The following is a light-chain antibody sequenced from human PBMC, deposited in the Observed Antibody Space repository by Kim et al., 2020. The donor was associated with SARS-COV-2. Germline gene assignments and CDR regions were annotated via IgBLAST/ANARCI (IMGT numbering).Light chain of an antibody. CDR2: AAS. V-gene: IGKV3-15*01. CDR1: RGIRSN. CDR3: QQYLSWPIT. J-gene: IGKJ5*01. Sequence: VSPGERATLACRASRGIRSNLAWYRQKPGQAPRLLIYAASKRATGVPDRFSGSGSGTHFTLTISSLQADDFAMYYCQQYLSWPITFGQGTRLEIK.